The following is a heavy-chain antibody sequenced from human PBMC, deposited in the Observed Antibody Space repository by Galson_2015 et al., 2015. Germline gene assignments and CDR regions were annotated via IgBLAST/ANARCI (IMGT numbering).Heavy chain of an antibody. CDR2: ISGSGGST. J-gene: IGHJ4*02. D-gene: IGHD2-15*01. V-gene: IGHV3-23*01. CDR1: GFTFSSYA. CDR3: AKGLRVVEEDY. Sequence: SLRLSCAASGFTFSSYAMSWVRQAPGKGLEWVSGISGSGGSTYYADSVKDRFTISRENSKNTLYLQMNILRAEDTAVYYCAKGLRVVEEDYWGQGTLVTVSS.